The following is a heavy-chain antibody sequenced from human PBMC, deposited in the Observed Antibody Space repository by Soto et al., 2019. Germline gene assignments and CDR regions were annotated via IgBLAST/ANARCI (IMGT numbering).Heavy chain of an antibody. J-gene: IGHJ3*02. CDR3: ARDRAYGDYDAFDI. V-gene: IGHV4-59*01. CDR2: IYYSGST. Sequence: SETLSLTCTVSGGSISSYYWSWIRQPPGKGLEWIGYIYYSGSTNYNPSLKSRVTISVDTSKNQFSLKLSSVTAADTAVYYCARDRAYGDYDAFDIWGQGTMVTVSS. D-gene: IGHD4-17*01. CDR1: GGSISSYY.